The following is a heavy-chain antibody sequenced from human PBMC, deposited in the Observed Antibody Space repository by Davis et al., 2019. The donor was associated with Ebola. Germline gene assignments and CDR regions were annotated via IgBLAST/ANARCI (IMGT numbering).Heavy chain of an antibody. CDR2: ISSGGEGA. J-gene: IGHJ4*02. Sequence: SLMLSCPCSGFTFSPYPIAWLRQAQVQGLACDSDISSGGEGAYYAGSVKGRFTTFRDNPKNTLYLQMHSLRAEDTAVYYCAKDVLEWELLQVADGFDYWGQGTLVTVSS. V-gene: IGHV3-23*01. D-gene: IGHD1-26*01. CDR1: GFTFSPYP. CDR3: AKDVLEWELLQVADGFDY.